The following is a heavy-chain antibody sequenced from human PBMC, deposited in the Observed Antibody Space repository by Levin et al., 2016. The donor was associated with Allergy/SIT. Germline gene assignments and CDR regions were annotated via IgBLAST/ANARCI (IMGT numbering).Heavy chain of an antibody. CDR1: GFTFSVYS. V-gene: IGHV3-21*01. J-gene: IGHJ6*04. CDR2: ISSDSSFI. Sequence: GESLKISCAASGFTFSVYSMNWVRQAPGKGLEWVSSISSDSSFIYCADSVKGRFTISRDNAKNSLYLQMNSLRAEDTAVYYCARDFSPNRQQPDPVDVWGKGTTVTVSS. CDR3: ARDFSPNRQQPDPVDV. D-gene: IGHD6-13*01.